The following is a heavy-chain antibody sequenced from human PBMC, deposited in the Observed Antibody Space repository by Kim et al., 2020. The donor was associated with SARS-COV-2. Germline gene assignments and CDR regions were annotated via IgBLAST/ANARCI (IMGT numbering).Heavy chain of an antibody. D-gene: IGHD4-4*01. V-gene: IGHV4-34*01. J-gene: IGHJ4*02. CDR1: GGSFSGYY. Sequence: SETLSLTCAVYGGSFSGYYWSWIRQPPGKGLEWIGEINHSGSTNYNPSLKSRVTISVDTSKNQFSLKLSSVTAADTAVYYCARGVSNNDRFDYWGQGTLVTVSS. CDR2: INHSGST. CDR3: ARGVSNNDRFDY.